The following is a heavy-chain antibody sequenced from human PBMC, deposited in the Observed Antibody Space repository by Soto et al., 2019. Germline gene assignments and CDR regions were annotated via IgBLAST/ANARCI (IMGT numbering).Heavy chain of an antibody. CDR1: GFTFGDYA. CDR2: IRSKAYGGTT. V-gene: IGHV3-49*03. CDR3: TRDRECSSTSGYVLVFDP. D-gene: IGHD2-2*01. J-gene: IGHJ5*02. Sequence: GGSLRLSCTASGFTFGDYAMSWFRQAPGKGLEWVGFIRSKAYGGTTEYAASVKGTFTISRDDSKSIAHLQMNSLKTEDTAVYYCTRDRECSSTSGYVLVFDPWGQGTLVTVSS.